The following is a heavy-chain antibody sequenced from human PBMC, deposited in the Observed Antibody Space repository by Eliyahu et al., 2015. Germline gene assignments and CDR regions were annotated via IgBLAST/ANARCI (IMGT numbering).Heavy chain of an antibody. Sequence: QVQLVESGGGVAQPGRSLRLSCSXPXFPFSSYGMHWVRQAPGKXLEWVAVISYDGSNKYYADSVKGRFTISRDNSKNTLYLQMNSLRAEDTAVYYCAKASVGRSGYFDYWGQGTLVTVSS. D-gene: IGHD1-26*01. J-gene: IGHJ4*02. V-gene: IGHV3-30*18. CDR1: XFPFSSYG. CDR3: AKASVGRSGYFDY. CDR2: ISYDGSNK.